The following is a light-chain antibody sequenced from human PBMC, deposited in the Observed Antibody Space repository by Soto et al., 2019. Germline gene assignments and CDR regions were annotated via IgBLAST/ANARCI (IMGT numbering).Light chain of an antibody. CDR1: QGINSY. V-gene: IGKV1-9*01. CDR2: TAS. J-gene: IGKJ3*01. Sequence: DIQLTQSPSFLSASVGDRVTITCRASQGINSYLAWYQQKPGTAPNLLIYTASTLQSGVPSRFSGSGSGTDFTLTISSLQPEDFATYYCHHLNSYPQTFGPGTKVDIK. CDR3: HHLNSYPQT.